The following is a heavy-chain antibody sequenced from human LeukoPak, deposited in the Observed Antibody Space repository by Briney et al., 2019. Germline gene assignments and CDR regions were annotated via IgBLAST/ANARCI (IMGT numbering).Heavy chain of an antibody. D-gene: IGHD6-13*01. Sequence: GGSLRLSCAASGFTFSSYWMSWVRQAPGKGLEWVANIKQDGSEKYYVDSVKGRSTISRDNAKNSLYLQMNSLRAEDTAVYYCAREEQQLVNYYYYYYMDVWGKGTTVTVSS. V-gene: IGHV3-7*01. CDR1: GFTFSSYW. CDR3: AREEQQLVNYYYYYYMDV. CDR2: IKQDGSEK. J-gene: IGHJ6*03.